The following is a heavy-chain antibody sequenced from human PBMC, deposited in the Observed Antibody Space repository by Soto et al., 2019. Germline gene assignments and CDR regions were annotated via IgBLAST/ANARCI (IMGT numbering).Heavy chain of an antibody. D-gene: IGHD4-17*01. V-gene: IGHV1-69*12. J-gene: IGHJ4*02. CDR2: IIPIFGTA. Sequence: QVQLVQSGAEVKKPGSSVKVSCKASGGTFSSYAISWVRQAPGQGLEWMGGIIPIFGTANYAQKFQGRVTIXXDXSXXTAYMELSSLRSEDTDVYYCARDLYGDYALHYFDYWGQGTLVTVSS. CDR1: GGTFSSYA. CDR3: ARDLYGDYALHYFDY.